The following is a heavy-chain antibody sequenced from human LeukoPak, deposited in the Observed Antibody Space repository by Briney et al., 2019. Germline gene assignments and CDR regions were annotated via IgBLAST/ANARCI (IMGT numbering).Heavy chain of an antibody. Sequence: ASVKVSCTASGYTFTGYYMHWVRQAPGQGLEWMGWINPNSGGTNYAQKFQGRVTMTRDTSISTAYMELSRLRSEDTAVYYCARVAVGVPTAIARLDPWGQGTLVTVSS. V-gene: IGHV1-2*02. CDR1: GYTFTGYY. D-gene: IGHD2-2*01. J-gene: IGHJ5*02. CDR2: INPNSGGT. CDR3: ARVAVGVPTAIARLDP.